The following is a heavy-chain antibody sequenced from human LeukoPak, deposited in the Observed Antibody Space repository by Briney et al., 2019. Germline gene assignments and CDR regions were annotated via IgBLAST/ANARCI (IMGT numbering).Heavy chain of an antibody. CDR3: AKTVTKVYDFRSNYYTPFDY. D-gene: IGHD3-3*01. CDR2: INHNGNVN. J-gene: IGHJ4*02. Sequence: GGSLRLSCAASGFTFSSYWMNWARQAPGKGLEWVASINHNGNVNYYVDSVKGRFTISRDNAKNSLYLQMNSLRAEDTAIYYCAKTVTKVYDFRSNYYTPFDYWGQGTLVTVSS. V-gene: IGHV3-7*03. CDR1: GFTFSSYW.